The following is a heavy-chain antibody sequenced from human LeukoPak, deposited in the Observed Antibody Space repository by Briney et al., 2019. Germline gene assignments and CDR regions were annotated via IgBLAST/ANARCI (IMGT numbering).Heavy chain of an antibody. CDR1: GFTFSSYS. CDR3: ARASAYSSSWYGSGNWFDP. CDR2: ISSSSSYI. Sequence: GGSLRLSCAASGFTFSSYSMNWVRQAPGKGLEWVSSISSSSSYIYYADSVKGRFTISRDNAKNSLYLQMNSLRAEDTAVYYCARASAYSSSWYGSGNWFDPWGQGTLVTVSS. D-gene: IGHD6-13*01. V-gene: IGHV3-21*01. J-gene: IGHJ5*02.